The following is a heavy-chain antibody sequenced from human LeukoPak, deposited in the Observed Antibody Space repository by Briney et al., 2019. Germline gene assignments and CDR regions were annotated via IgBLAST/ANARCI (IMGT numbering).Heavy chain of an antibody. V-gene: IGHV3-23*01. Sequence: PGGSLRLSCAASGFTFSSYAMSWVRQAPGKGLEWVSAISGSGGSTYCADSVKGRFTISRDNSKNTLYLQMNSLRAEDTAVYYCAKSGDYDYYFDYWGQGTLVTVSS. CDR3: AKSGDYDYYFDY. D-gene: IGHD2-21*02. CDR2: ISGSGGST. J-gene: IGHJ4*02. CDR1: GFTFSSYA.